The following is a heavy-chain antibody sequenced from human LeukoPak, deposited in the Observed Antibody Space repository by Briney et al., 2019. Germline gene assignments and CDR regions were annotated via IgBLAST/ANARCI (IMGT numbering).Heavy chain of an antibody. D-gene: IGHD6-13*01. CDR3: AREFIAAAGYFDY. V-gene: IGHV1-2*02. CDR1: GYTFTDYY. J-gene: IGHJ4*02. Sequence: ASVTVSFKASGYTFTDYYMHWVRQAPGQGREWMGWINPNSGGTNYAQKFQGRVTMTRDTSISTAYMELSRLRSDDTAVYYCAREFIAAAGYFDYWGQGTLVTVSS. CDR2: INPNSGGT.